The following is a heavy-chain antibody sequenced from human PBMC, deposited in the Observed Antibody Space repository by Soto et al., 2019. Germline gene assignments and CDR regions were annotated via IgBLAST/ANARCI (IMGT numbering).Heavy chain of an antibody. Sequence: PGESLKISCKGSGYSFTSYWISWVRQMPGKGLEWVGRIDPSDSYTNYSPSFQGHVTISADKSISTAYLQWSSLKASDTAMYYCARISAAAPPPDYWGQGTLVTVSS. V-gene: IGHV5-10-1*01. J-gene: IGHJ4*02. CDR3: ARISAAAPPPDY. CDR2: IDPSDSYT. D-gene: IGHD6-13*01. CDR1: GYSFTSYW.